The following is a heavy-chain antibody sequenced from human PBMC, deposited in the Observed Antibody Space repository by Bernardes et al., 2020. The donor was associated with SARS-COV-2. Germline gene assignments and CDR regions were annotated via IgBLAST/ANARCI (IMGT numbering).Heavy chain of an antibody. CDR3: ARDWGGRNYGMDV. D-gene: IGHD2-21*01. V-gene: IGHV4-4*07. J-gene: IGHJ6*02. CDR2: IYTSGSI. Sequence: SETLTLTCTVSGGSISRYYWSWIRQPAGKGLEWIGRIYTSGSINYNPSLNSRVTMSVDTSKNQFSLKLSSVTAADTAVYYCARDWGGRNYGMDVWGQGTTVTVPS. CDR1: GGSISRYY.